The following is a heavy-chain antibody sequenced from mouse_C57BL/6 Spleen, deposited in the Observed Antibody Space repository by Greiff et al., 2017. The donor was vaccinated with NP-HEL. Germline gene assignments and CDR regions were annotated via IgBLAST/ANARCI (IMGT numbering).Heavy chain of an antibody. CDR1: GYTFTDYY. CDR2: IYPGSGNT. V-gene: IGHV1-76*01. CDR3: ARIYYYAMDY. J-gene: IGHJ4*01. Sequence: QVQLKQSGAELVRPGASVKLSCKASGYTFTDYYINWVKQRPGQGLEWIARIYPGSGNTYYNEKFKGKATLTAEKSSSTAYMQLSSLTSEYSAVYFCARIYYYAMDYWGQGTSVTVSS.